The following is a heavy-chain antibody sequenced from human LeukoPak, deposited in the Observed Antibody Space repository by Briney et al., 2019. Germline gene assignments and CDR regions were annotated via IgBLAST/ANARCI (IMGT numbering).Heavy chain of an antibody. V-gene: IGHV5-51*01. J-gene: IGHJ5*02. CDR2: IYPGDSDT. Sequence: GESLKISCKASGYSFTNYWIGWVRQMPGKGLEWMGIIYPGDSDTRYSPSFQGQVTISADKSVNTAYLQWSSLKASDTAMYYCAKHSSYNWFDPWGQGTLVTVSS. D-gene: IGHD2-15*01. CDR1: GYSFTNYW. CDR3: AKHSSYNWFDP.